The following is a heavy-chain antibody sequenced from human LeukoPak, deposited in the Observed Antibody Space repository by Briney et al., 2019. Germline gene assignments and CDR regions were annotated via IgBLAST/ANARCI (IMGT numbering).Heavy chain of an antibody. CDR1: GGSINSGGYA. D-gene: IGHD3-10*01. V-gene: IGHV4-30-2*01. CDR2: IYDSGST. CDR3: ARYGGSGTYFFDY. J-gene: IGHJ4*02. Sequence: PSESLSLTCAVSGGSINSGGYAWSWIRQPPGKGLEWIGYIYDSGSTYYKPSLKSRVTISLDRSKNQFSLKLTSVTAADTAVYYCARYGGSGTYFFDYWGQGTLVTVSS.